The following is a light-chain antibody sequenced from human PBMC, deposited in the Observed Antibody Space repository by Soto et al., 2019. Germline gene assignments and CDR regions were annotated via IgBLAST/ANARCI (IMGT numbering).Light chain of an antibody. CDR2: EVV. CDR1: SSDVGGYDY. V-gene: IGLV2-8*01. CDR3: SSYAGSNTEV. J-gene: IGLJ3*02. Sequence: QSALTQPHSASGSPGQSVTISCTGTSSDVGGYDYVSWYQQYPGKAPKLIIYEVVKRPSGVPNRFSGSRSGSTASLTVAGLQAEDEADYYCSSYAGSNTEVFGGGTKLTVL.